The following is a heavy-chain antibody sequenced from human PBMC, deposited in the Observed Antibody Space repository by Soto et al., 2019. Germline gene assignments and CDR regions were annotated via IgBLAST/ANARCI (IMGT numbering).Heavy chain of an antibody. Sequence: QVHLVQSGAEVKKPGASVKVSCKASGYTFTSYGITWVRQAPGQGLEWMGWLSAHNGNTDYAQKLQGRVIVTRDTSPSTAYMDLASLISAYTAVFYFARGGYGAYWRPGALVTLSS. D-gene: IGHD3-10*01. CDR2: LSAHNGNT. CDR1: GYTFTSYG. CDR3: ARGGYGAY. J-gene: IGHJ4*02. V-gene: IGHV1-18*01.